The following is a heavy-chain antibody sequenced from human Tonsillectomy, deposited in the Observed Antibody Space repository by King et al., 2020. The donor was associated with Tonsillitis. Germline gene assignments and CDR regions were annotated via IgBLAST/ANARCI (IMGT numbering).Heavy chain of an antibody. V-gene: IGHV3-21*01. CDR2: ISSSSSYI. D-gene: IGHD3-3*01. Sequence: VQLVESGGGLVKPGGSLRLSCAASGFTFSSYNMNWVRQAPGKGLEWVSSISSSSSYIYYADSVKGRFTISRDNAKNSLYLQMNSLRAEDTAVYYCVNNYVFWTHYDYGMDVWGQGPTVTVSS. CDR3: VNNYVFWTHYDYGMDV. CDR1: GFTFSSYN. J-gene: IGHJ6*02.